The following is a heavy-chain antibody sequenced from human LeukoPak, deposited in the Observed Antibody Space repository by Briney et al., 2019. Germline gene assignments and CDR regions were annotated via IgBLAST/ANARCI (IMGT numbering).Heavy chain of an antibody. CDR1: GFTFSSYW. D-gene: IGHD5-18*01. CDR2: ISGGGGST. CDR3: AKEVGYSYDHIDY. Sequence: GGSLRLSCAASGFTFSSYWMHWVRQAPGKGLEWVSTISGGGGSTYYADSVKGRFTISRDKSNNTLYLQMRSLRAEDTAVYFCAKEVGYSYDHIDYWGRGTPVTVSS. V-gene: IGHV3-23*01. J-gene: IGHJ4*02.